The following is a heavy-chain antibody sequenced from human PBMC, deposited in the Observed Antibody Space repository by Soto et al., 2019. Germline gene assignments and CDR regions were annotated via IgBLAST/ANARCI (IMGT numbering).Heavy chain of an antibody. J-gene: IGHJ6*02. Sequence: GGSLRLSCAASGFTFSSNYMSWVRQAPGKGLEWVSVIYSGGSTYYADSVKGRFTISRDNSKKTLYLQMNSHRAEDTAVYYCARVIVGYYYGMDVWGQGTTVTVSS. D-gene: IGHD2-21*01. CDR3: ARVIVGYYYGMDV. V-gene: IGHV3-53*01. CDR1: GFTFSSNY. CDR2: IYSGGST.